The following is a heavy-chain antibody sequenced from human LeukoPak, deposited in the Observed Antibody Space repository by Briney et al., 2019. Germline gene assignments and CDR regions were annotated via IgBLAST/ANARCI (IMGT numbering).Heavy chain of an antibody. J-gene: IGHJ5*02. CDR2: IFYSGKT. CDR1: NGSMTSDSYY. D-gene: IGHD2-2*03. CDR3: ARLWIVATWFDP. Sequence: SETLSLTCTVSNGSMTSDSYYWAWVRQPPGKGLEWIGTIFYSGKTYYSASLKSRVTVSLDTSKKNFSLRLSSVTAADTAVYYCARLWIVATWFDPWGQGALVTVSS. V-gene: IGHV4-39*02.